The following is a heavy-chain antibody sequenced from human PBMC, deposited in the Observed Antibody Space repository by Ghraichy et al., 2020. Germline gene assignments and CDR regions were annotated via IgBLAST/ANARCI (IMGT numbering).Heavy chain of an antibody. Sequence: SETLSLTCTVSGGSISSYYWSWIRQPPGKGLEWIGYIYYSGSTNYNPSLKSRVTISVDTSKNQFSLKLSSVTAADTAVYYCARGVNGYYYYYYYMDVWGKGTTVTVSS. J-gene: IGHJ6*03. V-gene: IGHV4-59*01. CDR2: IYYSGST. CDR1: GGSISSYY. D-gene: IGHD5/OR15-5a*01. CDR3: ARGVNGYYYYYYYMDV.